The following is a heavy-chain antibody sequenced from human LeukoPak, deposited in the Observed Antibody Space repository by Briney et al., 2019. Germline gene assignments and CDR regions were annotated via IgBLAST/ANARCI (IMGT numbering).Heavy chain of an antibody. CDR1: GFNFNSDW. CDR3: ARTPRLDY. V-gene: IGHV3-74*01. Sequence: QAGGSLRLSCAASGFNFNSDWMHWVRQAPGKGLVWVSCINGDGSNTRYADSVKGRFTISRDNAKNTLYLQVNSLRAEDTAVYYCARTPRLDYWGQGTLVTVSS. CDR2: INGDGSNT. J-gene: IGHJ4*02.